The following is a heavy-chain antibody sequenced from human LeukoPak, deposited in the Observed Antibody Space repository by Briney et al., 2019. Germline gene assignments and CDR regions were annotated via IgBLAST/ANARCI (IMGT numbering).Heavy chain of an antibody. CDR1: GYXFTSYF. J-gene: IGHJ4*02. V-gene: IGHV1-46*01. Sequence: ASVKVSCKASGYXFTSYFIHWVRQAPGQGHEWLGIINPSGGSTNYAQKFQGRVTMTRDTSTSTVYMELSSLRSEDTAVYYCATAKFGGNSYFDYWGQGTLVTVSS. D-gene: IGHD4-23*01. CDR3: ATAKFGGNSYFDY. CDR2: INPSGGST.